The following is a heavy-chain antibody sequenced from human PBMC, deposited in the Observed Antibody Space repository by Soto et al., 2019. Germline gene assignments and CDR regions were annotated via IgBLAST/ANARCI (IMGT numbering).Heavy chain of an antibody. Sequence: SGPTLVNPTQTLTLTCTFSGFSLSTSGVGVGWIRQPPGKALEWLALIYWDDDKRYSPSLKSRLTITKDTSKNQVVLTMTNMDPVDTATYYCAHTDSSSWYASVDNWFDPWGQGTLVTVSS. CDR2: IYWDDDK. D-gene: IGHD6-13*01. CDR3: AHTDSSSWYASVDNWFDP. CDR1: GFSLSTSGVG. V-gene: IGHV2-5*02. J-gene: IGHJ5*02.